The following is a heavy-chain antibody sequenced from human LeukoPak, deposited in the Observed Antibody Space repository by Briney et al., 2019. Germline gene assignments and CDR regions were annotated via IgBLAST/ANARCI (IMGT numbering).Heavy chain of an antibody. V-gene: IGHV3-23*01. Sequence: GGSLRLSCAASGFTFSSFAMSWVRQAPGKGLEWVSAISGSGGSTYYADSVKGRFTISRDNSKNSLYLQMNSLRAEDTAVYYCARSDFYDFWSGNPLDYWGQGTLVTVSS. D-gene: IGHD3-3*01. CDR3: ARSDFYDFWSGNPLDY. J-gene: IGHJ4*02. CDR1: GFTFSSFA. CDR2: ISGSGGST.